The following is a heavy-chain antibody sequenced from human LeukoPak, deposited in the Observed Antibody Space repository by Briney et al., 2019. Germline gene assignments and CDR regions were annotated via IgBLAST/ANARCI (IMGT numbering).Heavy chain of an antibody. CDR2: ISAYNGNT. CDR3: ARFWLEFWGFDY. D-gene: IGHD3-16*01. J-gene: IGHJ4*02. Sequence: ASVKVSCKASGYTLTSYGISWVRQSPGQGLEWMGWISAYNGNTNYAQKLQGRVTMTTDTSTSTAYMELRRLRSDDTAVYYCARFWLEFWGFDYWGQGTLVTVSS. V-gene: IGHV1-18*04. CDR1: GYTLTSYG.